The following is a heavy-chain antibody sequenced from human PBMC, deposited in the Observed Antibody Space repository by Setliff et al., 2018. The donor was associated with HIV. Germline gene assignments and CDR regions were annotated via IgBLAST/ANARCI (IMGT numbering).Heavy chain of an antibody. Sequence: LSLTCGVSGYSISSGYFWGWIRQPPGKGLEWIGSIYHSGSTYYNPSLKSRVTISVHTSKNQVSLKLSSVTAADTALYYCARDLITGTTGFSWFDPWGQGTLVTVSS. J-gene: IGHJ5*02. D-gene: IGHD1-20*01. CDR1: GYSISSGYF. V-gene: IGHV4-38-2*02. CDR3: ARDLITGTTGFSWFDP. CDR2: IYHSGST.